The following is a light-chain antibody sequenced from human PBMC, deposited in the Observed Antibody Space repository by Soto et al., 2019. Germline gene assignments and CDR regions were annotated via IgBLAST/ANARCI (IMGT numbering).Light chain of an antibody. V-gene: IGKV3-15*01. CDR2: RAS. CDR1: QTIYSN. J-gene: IGKJ4*01. Sequence: IGMTQSPATLSVSPGERATLSCRASQTIYSNVAWYQQRPGQPPRLLIYRASSLQSGVPSRFSGSGSGTEFTLTISTLQPEDFANFYCQQSYSVPLTFGGGTKVDIK. CDR3: QQSYSVPLT.